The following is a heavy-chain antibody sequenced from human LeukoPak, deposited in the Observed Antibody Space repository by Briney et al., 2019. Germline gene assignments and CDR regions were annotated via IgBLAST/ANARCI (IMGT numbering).Heavy chain of an antibody. J-gene: IGHJ3*01. CDR3: ARHGGTVAVNDAFDV. CDR2: IYYNGRT. Sequence: SETLSLTGTVSGGSISSYYWSWIRQPPGKGLEWSGYIYYNGRTTYNPSLSSRVTISVDMSKNQFSLKLSSVSAADTAIYYCARHGGTVAVNDAFDVWGQGTVVTVSS. V-gene: IGHV4-59*08. CDR1: GGSISSYY. D-gene: IGHD1-1*01.